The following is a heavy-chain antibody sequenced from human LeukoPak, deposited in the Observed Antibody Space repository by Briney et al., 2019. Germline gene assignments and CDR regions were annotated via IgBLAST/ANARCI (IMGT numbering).Heavy chain of an antibody. D-gene: IGHD1-26*01. V-gene: IGHV3-30*04. J-gene: IGHJ4*02. CDR3: AREAYNSGSYYFDY. Sequence: PGGSLRLSCAASGFTFSSYAMHWVRQAPGKGLEWVAVISYDGSNKYYADSVKGRFTISRDNSKNMLYLQMNSLRAEDTAVYYCAREAYNSGSYYFDYWGQGTLVTVSS. CDR1: GFTFSSYA. CDR2: ISYDGSNK.